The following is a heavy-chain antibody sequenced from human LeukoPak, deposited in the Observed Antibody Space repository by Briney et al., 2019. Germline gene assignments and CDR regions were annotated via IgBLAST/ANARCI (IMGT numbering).Heavy chain of an antibody. D-gene: IGHD6-13*01. CDR3: ARDCRSSWSPPQMDV. V-gene: IGHV1-2*02. CDR2: INPNSGGT. CDR1: GYTFTGYY. J-gene: IGHJ6*04. Sequence: ASVKVSCKASGYTFTGYYMHWVRQAPGQGLEWMGWINPNSGGTNYAQKFQGRVTMTRDTSISTAYMELSRLRSGDTAVYYCARDCRSSWSPPQMDVWGKGTTVTVSS.